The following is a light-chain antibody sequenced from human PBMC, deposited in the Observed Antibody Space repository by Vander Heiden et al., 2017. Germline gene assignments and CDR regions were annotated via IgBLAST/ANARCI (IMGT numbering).Light chain of an antibody. J-gene: IGLJ2*01. CDR1: SSDVGGNKY. CDR3: ISYAGSNNWV. CDR2: AVT. V-gene: IGLV2-8*01. Sequence: QSALTQPPSTSCSPGQSVTVSGTGTSSDVGGNKYASWYQHHPGKAPKIRIYAVTKRPSGVPDRFSGSKSGNTASLTVSGLQAEDEADDYCISYAGSNNWVFGGGTKLTVL.